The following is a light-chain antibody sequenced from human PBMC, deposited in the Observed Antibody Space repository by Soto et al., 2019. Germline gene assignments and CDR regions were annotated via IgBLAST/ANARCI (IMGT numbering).Light chain of an antibody. J-gene: IGKJ1*01. CDR1: QSIGTF. V-gene: IGKV1-6*02. Sequence: AIQMTQSPSSLSASVGDRVSITCRASQSIGTFLNWYQQKPGQAPNLLIFAAFNLQSGVPSRFSGGGSGTHFTLTISSLQPDDFASYFCLQYYNFSWTFGQGTKVDIK. CDR2: AAF. CDR3: LQYYNFSWT.